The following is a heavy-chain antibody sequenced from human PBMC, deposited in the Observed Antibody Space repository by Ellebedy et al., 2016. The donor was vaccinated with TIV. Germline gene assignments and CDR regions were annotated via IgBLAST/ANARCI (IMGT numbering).Heavy chain of an antibody. CDR2: ISSSSSTI. V-gene: IGHV3-48*02. CDR1: GFTFDDYA. Sequence: GESLKISCAASGFTFDDYAMHWVRQAPGKGLEWVSYISSSSSTIYYADSVKGRFTISRDNAKNSLYLQMNSLRDEDTAVYYCARDFHSLGGGRGPFDIWGQGTMVTVSS. J-gene: IGHJ3*02. CDR3: ARDFHSLGGGRGPFDI. D-gene: IGHD3-16*01.